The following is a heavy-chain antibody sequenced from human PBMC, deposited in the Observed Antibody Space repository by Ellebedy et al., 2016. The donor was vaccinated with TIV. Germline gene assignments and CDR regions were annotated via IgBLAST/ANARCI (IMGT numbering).Heavy chain of an antibody. J-gene: IGHJ4*02. V-gene: IGHV3-48*02. D-gene: IGHD3-10*01. CDR1: GFTFSTYS. CDR2: IRNITNY. Sequence: GESLKISCAASGFTFSTYSLNLVRQAPGKGLGRVSSIRNITNYAYSVKGRITISRDNAKNSLTLQMNSLRDEDTAVYYCARGQRFGESSFDYWGQGTLVTVSS. CDR3: ARGQRFGESSFDY.